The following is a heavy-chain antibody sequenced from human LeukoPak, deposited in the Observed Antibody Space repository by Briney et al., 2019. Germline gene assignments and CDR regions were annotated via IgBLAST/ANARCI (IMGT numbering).Heavy chain of an antibody. CDR3: ARADYYDSSGYYYGNACDY. CDR2: ISAYNGNT. V-gene: IGHV1-18*01. D-gene: IGHD3-22*01. CDR1: GYTFTSYG. Sequence: GASVKVSCKASGYTFTSYGISWVRQAPGQGLEWMGWISAYNGNTNYAQKLQGRVTMTTDTSTSTAYMELRSLRSDDTAVYYCARADYYDSSGYYYGNACDYWGQGTLVTVSS. J-gene: IGHJ4*02.